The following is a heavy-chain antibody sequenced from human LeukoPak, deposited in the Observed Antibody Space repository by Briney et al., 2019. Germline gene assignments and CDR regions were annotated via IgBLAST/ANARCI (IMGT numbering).Heavy chain of an antibody. CDR2: TRNKANSYTT. D-gene: IGHD3-10*01. CDR1: GFTFSDHY. V-gene: IGHV3-72*01. Sequence: GGSLRLSCAASGFTFSDHYMDWVRQAPGKGLEWVGRTRNKANSYTTEYAASVKGRFTISRDDSKNSLYLQMNSLKTEDTAVYYCARATMVRGVINTDLYFDYWGQGTLVTVSS. CDR3: ARATMVRGVINTDLYFDY. J-gene: IGHJ4*02.